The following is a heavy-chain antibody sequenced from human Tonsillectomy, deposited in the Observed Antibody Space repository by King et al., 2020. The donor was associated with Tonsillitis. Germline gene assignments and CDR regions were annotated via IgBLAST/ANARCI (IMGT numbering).Heavy chain of an antibody. V-gene: IGHV3-21*01. CDR1: GFTFRSYS. Sequence: VRLVESGGGLVKPGGSLRLSCAASGFTFRSYSMNWVRQAPGKGLEWVSSISNSGSYKYYADSVKGRFTISRDNAKNSLNLQMNSLRAEDTAVYYCARGKDWNDNWGQGTLVTVSS. CDR2: ISNSGSYK. J-gene: IGHJ4*02. CDR3: ARGKDWNDN. D-gene: IGHD1-1*01.